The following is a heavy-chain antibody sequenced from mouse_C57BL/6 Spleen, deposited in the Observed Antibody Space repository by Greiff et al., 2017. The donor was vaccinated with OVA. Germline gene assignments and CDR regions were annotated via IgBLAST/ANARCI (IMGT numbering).Heavy chain of an antibody. J-gene: IGHJ3*01. V-gene: IGHV1-69*01. CDR3: ARGAYYGYDGGFAY. CDR1: GYTFTSYW. Sequence: VQLQQPGAELVMPGASVKLSCKASGYTFTSYWMHWVKQRPGQGLEWIGEIDPSDSYTNYNQKFKGKSTLTVDKSSSTAYMQLSSLTSEDSAVYYCARGAYYGYDGGFAYWGQGTLVTVSA. CDR2: IDPSDSYT. D-gene: IGHD2-9*01.